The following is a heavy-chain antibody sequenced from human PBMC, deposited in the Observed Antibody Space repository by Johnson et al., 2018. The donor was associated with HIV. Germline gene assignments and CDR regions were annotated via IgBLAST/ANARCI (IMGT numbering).Heavy chain of an antibody. Sequence: QMQLVESGGGLVQPGRSLRLSCAASRFTVSGNYMTWVRQAPGKGLEWVAVISYDGSNKYYADSVKGRFTISRDNSKNTLYLQMNSLRAEDTAVYYCAREGGALDAFDIWGQGTMVTVSS. D-gene: IGHD1-26*01. CDR2: ISYDGSNK. V-gene: IGHV3-30-3*01. CDR3: AREGGALDAFDI. CDR1: RFTVSGNY. J-gene: IGHJ3*02.